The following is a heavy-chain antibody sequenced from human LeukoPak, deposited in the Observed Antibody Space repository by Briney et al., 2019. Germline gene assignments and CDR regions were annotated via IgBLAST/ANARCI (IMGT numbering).Heavy chain of an antibody. D-gene: IGHD2-15*01. CDR3: ARGSYCSGGTCMFDY. Sequence: PSETLSLTCTVSGGSISTYYWNWIRQPPGKGLEWIGHIYHSGSTNYNPSLKSRVTISVDTSKNEFSLKLSSVTAADTAVYFCARGSYCSGGTCMFDYWGQGTLATVSS. CDR2: IYHSGST. CDR1: GGSISTYY. J-gene: IGHJ4*02. V-gene: IGHV4-59*01.